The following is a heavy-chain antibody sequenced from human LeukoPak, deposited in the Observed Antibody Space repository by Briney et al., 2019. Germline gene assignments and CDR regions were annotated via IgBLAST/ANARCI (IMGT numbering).Heavy chain of an antibody. CDR3: ARKYCSGGSCYRVDY. V-gene: IGHV4-4*02. J-gene: IGHJ4*02. D-gene: IGHD2-15*01. CDR2: IYHSGST. CDR1: GGSISSSNW. Sequence: SGTLSLTCAVPGGSISSSNWWSWVRQPPGKGLEWIGEIYHSGSTNYNPSLKSRVTISVDKSKNQFSLKLSSVTAADTAVYYCARKYCSGGSCYRVDYWGQGTLVTVSS.